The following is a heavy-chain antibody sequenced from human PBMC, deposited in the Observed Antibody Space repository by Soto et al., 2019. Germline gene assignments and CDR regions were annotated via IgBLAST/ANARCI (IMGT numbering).Heavy chain of an antibody. Sequence: PGGSLRLSCASSGFTFSSYGMHWVRQAPGKGLEWVAVISYDGSNKYYADSVKGRFTISRDNSKNTLYLQMNSLRAEDTAVYYCAKADTAMGQFDYWGQGTLVTVSS. J-gene: IGHJ4*02. CDR1: GFTFSSYG. CDR3: AKADTAMGQFDY. V-gene: IGHV3-30*18. CDR2: ISYDGSNK. D-gene: IGHD5-18*01.